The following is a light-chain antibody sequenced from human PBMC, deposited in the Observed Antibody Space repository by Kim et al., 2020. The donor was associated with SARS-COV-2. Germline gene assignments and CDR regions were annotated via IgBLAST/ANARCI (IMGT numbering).Light chain of an antibody. Sequence: PGERATLSCRASQSISSIHLAWYQHKPGQAPRLIIYGISTRATGIPDRFSGSGSETDFTLTISRLEPEDFAVYYCQQYADSPPTFGQGTKVDIK. V-gene: IGKV3-20*01. CDR1: QSISSIH. CDR2: GIS. CDR3: QQYADSPPT. J-gene: IGKJ1*01.